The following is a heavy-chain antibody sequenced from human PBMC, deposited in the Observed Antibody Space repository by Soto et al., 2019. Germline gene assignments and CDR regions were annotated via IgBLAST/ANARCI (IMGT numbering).Heavy chain of an antibody. D-gene: IGHD2-2*01. V-gene: IGHV4-4*07. CDR2: IYTSGST. Sequence: SETLSLTCAVSGGSISSYYWSWIRQPSGKGLEWIGRIYTSGSTNYNPSLKSRVTMSVDTSKNQFSLKLSSVTAADTAVYYCARACSSNSCYDVFDYWGQGTLVTVS. CDR1: GGSISSYY. CDR3: ARACSSNSCYDVFDY. J-gene: IGHJ4*02.